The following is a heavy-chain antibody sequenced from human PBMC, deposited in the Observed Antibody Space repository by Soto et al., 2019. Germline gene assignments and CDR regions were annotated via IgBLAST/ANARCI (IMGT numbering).Heavy chain of an antibody. CDR3: AKDRKPRACLAVVLLWF. CDR2: ISYDGSNK. D-gene: IGHD3-10*01. Sequence: PGGSLRLSCAASGFTFSSYGMHWVRQAPGKGLEWVAVISYDGSNKYYADSVKGRFTISRDNSKNTLYLQMNSLRAEDTAVYYCAKDRKPRACLAVVLLWFWGQGTLVTVSS. V-gene: IGHV3-30*18. CDR1: GFTFSSYG. J-gene: IGHJ4*02.